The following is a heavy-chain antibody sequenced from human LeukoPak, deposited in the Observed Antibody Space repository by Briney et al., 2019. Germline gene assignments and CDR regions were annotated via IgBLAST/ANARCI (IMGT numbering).Heavy chain of an antibody. V-gene: IGHV3-53*01. CDR2: IYSGGST. D-gene: IGHD2-8*01. CDR3: ARGHGLMVYAIEASDY. CDR1: GFTVSSNY. J-gene: IGHJ4*02. Sequence: GGSLRLSCAASGFTVSSNYMSWVRQAPGKGLEWVSVIYSGGSTYYADSVKGRFTISRDNSKNTLYLQMNSLRAEDTAVYYCARGHGLMVYAIEASDYWGQGTLVTVSS.